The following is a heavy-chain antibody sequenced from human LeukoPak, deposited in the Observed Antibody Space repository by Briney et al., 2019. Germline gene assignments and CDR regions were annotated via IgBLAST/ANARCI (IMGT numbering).Heavy chain of an antibody. Sequence: PGGSLRLSCAASGFTFSSYAMSWVRQAPGKGLEWVSAISGSGGGTYYADSVKGRFTISRDNSKNTLYLQMNRLRAEDTAVYYCAKDLLNYYGSGSYYNPTPFDYWGQGTLVTVSS. V-gene: IGHV3-23*01. CDR2: ISGSGGGT. D-gene: IGHD3-10*01. CDR1: GFTFSSYA. CDR3: AKDLLNYYGSGSYYNPTPFDY. J-gene: IGHJ4*02.